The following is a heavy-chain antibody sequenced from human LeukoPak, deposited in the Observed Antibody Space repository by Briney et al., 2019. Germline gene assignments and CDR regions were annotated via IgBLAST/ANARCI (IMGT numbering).Heavy chain of an antibody. CDR1: GFTFSSFD. Sequence: QPGGSLRLSCAASGFTFSSFDMHWVRQPTGQGLESVSTIGTASDTYYPGSVEGRFTLSRDNAKNSLYLQMNSLTAGDTAVYYCARGPPRGKYYYMDVWGKGTTVTVSS. V-gene: IGHV3-13*01. CDR3: ARGPPRGKYYYMDV. D-gene: IGHD1-1*01. CDR2: IGTASDT. J-gene: IGHJ6*03.